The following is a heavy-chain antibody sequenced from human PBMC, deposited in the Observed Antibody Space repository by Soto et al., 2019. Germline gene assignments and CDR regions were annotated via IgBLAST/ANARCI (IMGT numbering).Heavy chain of an antibody. J-gene: IGHJ4*02. D-gene: IGHD2-15*01. Sequence: PGGSLRLSCAASGFTFNTFWMSWVRQSPGKGLEWVANIKHDGSETYYVDSVKGRFTISRDNAKNSLFLQMNTLRTEDTAVYYCATDFATHCSGSTCYPYAYWGQGALVTVSS. V-gene: IGHV3-7*03. CDR3: ATDFATHCSGSTCYPYAY. CDR1: GFTFNTFW. CDR2: IKHDGSET.